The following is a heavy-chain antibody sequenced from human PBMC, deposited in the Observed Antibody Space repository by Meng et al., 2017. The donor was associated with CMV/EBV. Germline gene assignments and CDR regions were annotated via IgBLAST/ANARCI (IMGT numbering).Heavy chain of an antibody. CDR3: ATYIGNYINWYFDL. CDR1: GYTFTGYY. V-gene: IGHV1-2*02. J-gene: IGHJ2*01. D-gene: IGHD1-7*01. CDR2: INPTSGGT. Sequence: QVQLVQSGAEVKKPGASVKVSCKASGYTFTGYYMHWVRQAPGQGLEWMGWINPTSGGTNYAQKFQGRVTMTRDTSISTAYMELSRLRSDDTAVYYCATYIGNYINWYFDLWGRGTLVTVSS.